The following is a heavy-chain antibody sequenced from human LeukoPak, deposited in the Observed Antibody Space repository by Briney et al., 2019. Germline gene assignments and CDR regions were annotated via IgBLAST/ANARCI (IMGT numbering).Heavy chain of an antibody. D-gene: IGHD3-10*01. V-gene: IGHV3-33*01. CDR2: IWYDGSNK. J-gene: IGHJ4*02. CDR1: GFTFSSYG. Sequence: GGSLRLSCAAAGFTFSSYGRQWVRQAPGKGVEGVAVIWYDGSNKYYADSEKGRFTISRDNSMNTLYLQMNSLRAEDTAVYYCAREGCGYYYGSGDFWVDYWGQGTLVTVSS. CDR3: AREGCGYYYGSGDFWVDY.